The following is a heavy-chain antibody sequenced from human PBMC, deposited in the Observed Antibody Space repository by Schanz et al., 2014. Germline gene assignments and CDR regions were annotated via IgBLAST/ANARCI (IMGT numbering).Heavy chain of an antibody. CDR1: GFSFSSYA. D-gene: IGHD6-19*01. CDR2: ISYGTSYI. V-gene: IGHV3-21*04. J-gene: IGHJ4*02. Sequence: EVHLLDSGGGLVEPGGSLRLSCAASGFSFSSYAMGWVRQARGKGLEWVSSISYGTSYIYYAESVKGRFTISRDNAKNSLYLQMNSLRVEDTAVYYCAASSGWHPSTDYWGQGTLVTVSS. CDR3: AASSGWHPSTDY.